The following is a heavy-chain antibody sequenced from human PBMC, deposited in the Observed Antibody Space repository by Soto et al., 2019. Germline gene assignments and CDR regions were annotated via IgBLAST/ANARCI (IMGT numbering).Heavy chain of an antibody. CDR2: ITPYNGKT. V-gene: IGHV1-18*04. D-gene: IGHD2-2*01. CDR1: GYSLTSHY. CDR3: ARDTSHYFDH. J-gene: IGHJ4*02. Sequence: ASVKVSCKASGYSLTSHYIHWVRQAPGQGLEWMGWITPYNGKTHYAQKFQDRVTMTTDTAATTAYMELRSLTSDDSAMYFCARDTSHYFDHWGQGILVTVSS.